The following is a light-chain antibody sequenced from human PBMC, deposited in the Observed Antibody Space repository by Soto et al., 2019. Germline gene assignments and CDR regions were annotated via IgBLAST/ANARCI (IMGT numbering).Light chain of an antibody. Sequence: EIVLTQSPATLSLSPGERATLSCRASQSVSSSYLAWYQQKPGQAPRLLIYGASSRATGIPDRFSGSESETDFTRTISRLEPEDCAVYYCQQYGRSPPITFGQGTRLEIK. J-gene: IGKJ5*01. V-gene: IGKV3-20*01. CDR2: GAS. CDR3: QQYGRSPPIT. CDR1: QSVSSSY.